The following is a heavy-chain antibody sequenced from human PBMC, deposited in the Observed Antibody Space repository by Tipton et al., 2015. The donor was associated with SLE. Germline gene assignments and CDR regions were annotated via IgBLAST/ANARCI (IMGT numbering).Heavy chain of an antibody. Sequence: LRLSCTVSGGSISSYYWSWIRQPPGKGLEWVGNIYYSGSTNYNPSLKSRVTITVDTPKNQFSLKLSSVTAADTAVYYCARVISRQQLAFDYWGQGTLVTVSS. J-gene: IGHJ4*02. V-gene: IGHV4-59*01. CDR1: GGSISSYY. CDR3: ARVISRQQLAFDY. CDR2: IYYSGST. D-gene: IGHD6-13*01.